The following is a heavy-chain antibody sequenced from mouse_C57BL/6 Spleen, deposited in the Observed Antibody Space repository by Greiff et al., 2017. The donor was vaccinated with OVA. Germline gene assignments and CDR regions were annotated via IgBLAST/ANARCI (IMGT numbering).Heavy chain of an antibody. D-gene: IGHD1-1*01. J-gene: IGHJ3*01. Sequence: VQLQQPGAELVKPGASVKLSCKASGYTFTSYWMPWVKQRPGQGLEWIGEIDPSGSYTNYNQKFKGKATLTVDTSSSTAYMQLSSLTSEDSAVYYCARADYGSFAYWGQGTLVTVSA. V-gene: IGHV1-50*01. CDR3: ARADYGSFAY. CDR2: IDPSGSYT. CDR1: GYTFTSYW.